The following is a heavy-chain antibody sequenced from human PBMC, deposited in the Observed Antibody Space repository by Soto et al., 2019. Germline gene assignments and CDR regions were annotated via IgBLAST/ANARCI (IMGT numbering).Heavy chain of an antibody. V-gene: IGHV3-74*01. CDR3: ARAGYTYAFDF. J-gene: IGHJ4*01. CDR2: VNTDGTGT. CDR1: GFTFRNFW. D-gene: IGHD5-18*01. Sequence: EVQLVESGGDLVQPGGSLRLSCAASGFTFRNFWMHWVRQSPGKGLVWVSRVNTDGTGTTYADSVKGRFTISRDNAKNTLFLEMNSLRVEDTAVYFCARAGYTYAFDFWGHGTLVTVSS.